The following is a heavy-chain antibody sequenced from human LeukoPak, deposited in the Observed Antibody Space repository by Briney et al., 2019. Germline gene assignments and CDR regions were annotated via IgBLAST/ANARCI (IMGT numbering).Heavy chain of an antibody. Sequence: GRSLRLSCAASGFTFSSYGMHWVRQAPGKGLEWVAVISHDGSDNHYADSVKGRFTISRDNSKNTVYLQMSSLRPEDTAVYFCAKELYFDSGSYPDYWGQGTLVRVSS. CDR1: GFTFSSYG. CDR3: AKELYFDSGSYPDY. CDR2: ISHDGSDN. V-gene: IGHV3-30*18. J-gene: IGHJ4*02. D-gene: IGHD3-10*01.